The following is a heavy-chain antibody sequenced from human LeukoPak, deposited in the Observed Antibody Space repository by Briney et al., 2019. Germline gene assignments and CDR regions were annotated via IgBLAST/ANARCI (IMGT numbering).Heavy chain of an antibody. CDR1: GYTFTGYY. CDR2: INPNSGDT. CDR3: ARAELCTTTNCYYGY. D-gene: IGHD2-2*01. Sequence: ASVKVSCKASGYTFTGYYMRWVRQAPGQGLEWMGWINPNSGDTNYAQKFQGWVTMTRDTSISTAYMELSRLRSDDSAVYYCARAELCTTTNCYYGYWGQGTLVTVSS. V-gene: IGHV1-2*04. J-gene: IGHJ4*02.